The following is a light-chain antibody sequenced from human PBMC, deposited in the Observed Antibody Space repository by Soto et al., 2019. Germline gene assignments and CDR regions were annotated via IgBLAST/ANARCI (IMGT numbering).Light chain of an antibody. Sequence: DIVMTQSPATLSVAPGERVTFSCRASQGVSRKLAWYQHKPGQAPRLLISGASTGATGIPARFSGSGSGTESALTISSLQSEDFAVYYCQQYDNWPLTFGGGTKV. CDR2: GAS. CDR3: QQYDNWPLT. CDR1: QGVSRK. V-gene: IGKV3-15*01. J-gene: IGKJ4*01.